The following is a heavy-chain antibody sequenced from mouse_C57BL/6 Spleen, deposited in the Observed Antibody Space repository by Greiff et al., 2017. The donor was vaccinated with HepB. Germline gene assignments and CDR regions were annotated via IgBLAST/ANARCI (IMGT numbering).Heavy chain of an antibody. D-gene: IGHD1-1*01. CDR1: GYTFTSYW. J-gene: IGHJ2*01. CDR3: ARFITTVGVDY. Sequence: QVQLKQPGAELVMPGASVKLSCKASGYTFTSYWMHWVKQRPGQGLEWIGEIDPSDSYTNYNQKFKGKSTLTVDKSSSTAYMQRSSLTSEDSAVYYCARFITTVGVDYWGQGTTLTVSS. V-gene: IGHV1-69*01. CDR2: IDPSDSYT.